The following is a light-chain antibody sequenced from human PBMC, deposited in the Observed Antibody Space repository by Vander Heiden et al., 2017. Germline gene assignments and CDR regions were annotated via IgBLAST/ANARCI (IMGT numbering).Light chain of an antibody. J-gene: IGKJ1*01. CDR2: GAA. CDR1: QSISSN. Sequence: EVVMTQSPSTLSVSQGERATLSCRAIQSISSNLAWYQQQPGQSPRLLIYGAANRATGIPARFSGSGSGTEFTLTISSLQSEDFAVYYCLQYHNWPPWTFGQGTKVEIK. V-gene: IGKV3-15*01. CDR3: LQYHNWPPWT.